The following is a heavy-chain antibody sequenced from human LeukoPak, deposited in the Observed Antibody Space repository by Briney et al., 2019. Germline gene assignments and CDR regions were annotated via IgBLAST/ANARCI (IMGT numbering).Heavy chain of an antibody. CDR2: IYHSGIT. D-gene: IGHD3-22*01. Sequence: SETLSLTCAVSSYSISSGYYWGWIRQPPGKGLEWIGSIYHSGITYYNPSLKSRVTISVDTSKNQFSLKLSSVTAADTAVYYCARDYYDRNDAFDIWGQGTMVTVSS. V-gene: IGHV4-38-2*02. CDR1: SYSISSGYY. CDR3: ARDYYDRNDAFDI. J-gene: IGHJ3*02.